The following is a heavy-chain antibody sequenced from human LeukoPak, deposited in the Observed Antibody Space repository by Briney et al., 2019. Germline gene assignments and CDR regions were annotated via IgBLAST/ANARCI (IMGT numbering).Heavy chain of an antibody. CDR2: MNPNSGNT. J-gene: IGHJ4*02. V-gene: IGHV1-8*01. D-gene: IGHD5-18*01. CDR3: ARVAQNTAMVDYDY. CDR1: GYTFTSYD. Sequence: ASVKVSCKASGYTFTSYDINWVRQATGQGLEWMGWMNPNSGNTGYAQKFQGRVTMTRNTSISTAYMELSSLRSEDTAVYYCARVAQNTAMVDYDYWGQGTLVTVSS.